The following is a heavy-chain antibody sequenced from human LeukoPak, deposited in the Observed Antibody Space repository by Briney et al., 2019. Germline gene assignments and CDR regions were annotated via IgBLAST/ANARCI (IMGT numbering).Heavy chain of an antibody. V-gene: IGHV3-48*03. CDR3: ARDMRDIVVVPAANGPAFVI. Sequence: GGSLRLSCAASGFTFSSYEMNWVRQAPGRGLEWVSYISSSGSTIYYADSVKGRFTISRDNAKNSLYLQMNSLRAEDTAVYYCARDMRDIVVVPAANGPAFVIWGQGTMVTVSS. CDR1: GFTFSSYE. J-gene: IGHJ3*02. CDR2: ISSSGSTI. D-gene: IGHD2-2*01.